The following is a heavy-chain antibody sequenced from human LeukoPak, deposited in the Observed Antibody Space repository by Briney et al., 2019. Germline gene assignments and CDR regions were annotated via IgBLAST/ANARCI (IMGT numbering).Heavy chain of an antibody. V-gene: IGHV4-39*02. CDR1: GGSISSSDYY. D-gene: IGHD2-15*01. Sequence: SETLSLTCTVSGGSISSSDYYWGWIRQPPGKGLEWIGTTFYSGGTYSKASLKSRVIISVDTSKNHFSLRLTSVTATDTGVYYCARLGCSAASCYSSFYYNFYYMDVWGKGTTVTVSS. CDR3: ARLGCSAASCYSSFYYNFYYMDV. CDR2: TFYSGGT. J-gene: IGHJ6*03.